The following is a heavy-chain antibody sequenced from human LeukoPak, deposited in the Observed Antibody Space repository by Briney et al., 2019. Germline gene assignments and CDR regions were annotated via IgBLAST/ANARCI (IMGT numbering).Heavy chain of an antibody. Sequence: ASVKVSCKASGYTFTDYYMYGVGQAPGQGLEWMGWIDPNSGGTNYAQKFQGRVTMTRDTSISTAYMELSRLTSDDTAVYYCASRGASGSYVIDYRVQGTLVTVSS. D-gene: IGHD3-10*01. J-gene: IGHJ4*02. CDR2: IDPNSGGT. V-gene: IGHV1-2*02. CDR3: ASRGASGSYVIDY. CDR1: GYTFTDYY.